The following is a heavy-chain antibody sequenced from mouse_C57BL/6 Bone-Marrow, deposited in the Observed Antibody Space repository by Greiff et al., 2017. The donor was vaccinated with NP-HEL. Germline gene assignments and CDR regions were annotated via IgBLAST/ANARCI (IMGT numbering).Heavy chain of an antibody. CDR1: GYTFTSYW. Sequence: QVQLQQPGAELVKPGASVKMSCKASGYTFTSYWITWVKQRPGQGLEWIGDIYPGSGSTNYNEKFKSKDTLTVDTSSSTAYMQLSSLTSEDSAVYYCARERGYSNWFAYWGQGTLVTVSA. V-gene: IGHV1-55*01. CDR2: IYPGSGST. J-gene: IGHJ3*01. CDR3: ARERGYSNWFAY. D-gene: IGHD2-5*01.